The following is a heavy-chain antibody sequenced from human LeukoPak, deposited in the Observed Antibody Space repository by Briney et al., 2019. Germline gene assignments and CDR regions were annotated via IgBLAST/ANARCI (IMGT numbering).Heavy chain of an antibody. CDR3: ARVGDGYNLGY. CDR1: GFTFSSYW. V-gene: IGHV3-74*01. J-gene: IGHJ4*02. D-gene: IGHD5-24*01. CDR2: ISGDAVTT. Sequence: GGSLRLSCAASGFTFSSYWIHWVRQAPGKGLVWVSRISGDAVTTTYADSVKGRFTISRDNGKNTLHLQMNSLRAEDTAVYYCARVGDGYNLGYWGQGTLVTVSS.